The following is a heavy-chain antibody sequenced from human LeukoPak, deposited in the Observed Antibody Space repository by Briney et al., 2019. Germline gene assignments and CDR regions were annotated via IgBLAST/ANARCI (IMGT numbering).Heavy chain of an antibody. Sequence: ASVKVSCKASGYTFTSYYMHWVRQAPVQGLESMGIINPSGGSTSYAQKFQGRVTMTRDTSTSTVYMELSSLRSEDTAVYYCARDPMIVVVTPGYYFDYWGQGTLVTVSS. V-gene: IGHV1-46*01. J-gene: IGHJ4*02. CDR1: GYTFTSYY. CDR2: INPSGGST. CDR3: ARDPMIVVVTPGYYFDY. D-gene: IGHD3-22*01.